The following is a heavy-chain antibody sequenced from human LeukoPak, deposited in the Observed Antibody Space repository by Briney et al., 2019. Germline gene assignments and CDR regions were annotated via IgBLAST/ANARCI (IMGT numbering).Heavy chain of an antibody. Sequence: GGSLRLSCVASGNYWMHWVRQAPGKGLVWVSHINSDGSWTSYADSVKGRFTISKDNAKNTVYLQMNSLRTEDTAVYYCVSFYETYWGRGTLVTVSS. D-gene: IGHD2/OR15-2a*01. CDR1: GNYW. CDR3: VSFYETY. V-gene: IGHV3-74*01. J-gene: IGHJ4*02. CDR2: INSDGSWT.